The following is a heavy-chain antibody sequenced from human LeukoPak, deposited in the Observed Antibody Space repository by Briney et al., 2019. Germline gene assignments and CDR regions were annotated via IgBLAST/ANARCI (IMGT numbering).Heavy chain of an antibody. J-gene: IGHJ4*02. V-gene: IGHV4-39*01. CDR3: ASLSDYRVYFDY. D-gene: IGHD4-11*01. CDR2: IYYSRST. Sequence: SETLSLTCTVSGDSISSSTYYWGWIRQPPGKGLEWIGSIYYSRSTYYNPSLKSRVTISVDTSKKQFSLKLSSVTAADTAVYYCASLSDYRVYFDYWGQGTLVTVSS. CDR1: GDSISSSTYY.